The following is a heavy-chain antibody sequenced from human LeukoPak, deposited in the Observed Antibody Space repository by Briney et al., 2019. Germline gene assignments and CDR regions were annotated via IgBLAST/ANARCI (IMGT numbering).Heavy chain of an antibody. D-gene: IGHD3-22*01. CDR3: AKGDNYYDALDY. CDR1: GFTFDDYA. V-gene: IGHV3-9*01. Sequence: GGSLRLSCAASGFTFDDYAMHWVRQAPGKGLEWVSGISWNSGSIGYADSVTGRFTISRDNAKNSLYLQMNSLRAEDTALYYCAKGDNYYDALDYWGQGTLVTVSS. J-gene: IGHJ4*02. CDR2: ISWNSGSI.